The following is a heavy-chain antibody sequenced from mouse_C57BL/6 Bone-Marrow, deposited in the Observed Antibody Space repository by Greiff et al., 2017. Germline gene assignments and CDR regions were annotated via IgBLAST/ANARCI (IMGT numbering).Heavy chain of an antibody. J-gene: IGHJ2*01. D-gene: IGHD1-1*01. V-gene: IGHV1-82*01. CDR1: GYAFSSSW. CDR3: AREGYYGSSYHY. CDR2: IYPGDGDT. Sequence: QVQLQQSGPELVKPGASVKISCKASGYAFSSSWMNWVKQRPGKGLEWIGRIYPGDGDTNYNGKFKGKATLTADKSSSTAYMQLSSLTSEDSAVYFCAREGYYGSSYHYWGQGTTLTVSS.